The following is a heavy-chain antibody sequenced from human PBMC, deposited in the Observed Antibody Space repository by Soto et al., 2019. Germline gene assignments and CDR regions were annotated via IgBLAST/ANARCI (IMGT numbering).Heavy chain of an antibody. CDR1: GFTFSSYS. CDR3: ARVSERDGDAFDI. CDR2: ISSSSSTI. J-gene: IGHJ3*02. Sequence: GGSLRLSXXASGFTFSSYSMNWVPQAPGKGLEWVSYISSSSSTIYYADSVKGRFTISRDNAKNSLYLQMNSLRDEDTAVYYCARVSERDGDAFDIWGQGTMVTVSS. V-gene: IGHV3-48*02.